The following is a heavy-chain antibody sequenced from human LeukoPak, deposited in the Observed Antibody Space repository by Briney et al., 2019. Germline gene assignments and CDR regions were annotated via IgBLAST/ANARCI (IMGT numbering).Heavy chain of an antibody. CDR3: AKLGQLVPDN. D-gene: IGHD6-6*01. CDR1: GFTFSSYA. Sequence: GGSLRLSCAASGFTFSSYAMSWVRQAPGKGLEWVSAISGSGGSTYYADSVKGRFTISRDNSENALSLQMNSLRAEDTAVYYCAKLGQLVPDNWGQGALVTVSS. CDR2: ISGSGGST. V-gene: IGHV3-23*01. J-gene: IGHJ4*02.